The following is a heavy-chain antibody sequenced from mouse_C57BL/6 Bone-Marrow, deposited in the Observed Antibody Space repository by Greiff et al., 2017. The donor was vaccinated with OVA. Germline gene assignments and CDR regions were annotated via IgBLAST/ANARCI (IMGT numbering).Heavy chain of an antibody. CDR3: ARGIYYGTWYFDV. J-gene: IGHJ1*03. CDR2: IYPRDGST. D-gene: IGHD2-1*01. V-gene: IGHV1-85*01. Sequence: VQLQQSGPELVKPGASVKLSCKASGYTFTSYDINWVKQRPGQGLEWIGWIYPRDGSTKYNEKFKGKATLPVDTSSSTACMELHSLTSKDSAVYFCARGIYYGTWYFDVWGTGTTVTVSS. CDR1: GYTFTSYD.